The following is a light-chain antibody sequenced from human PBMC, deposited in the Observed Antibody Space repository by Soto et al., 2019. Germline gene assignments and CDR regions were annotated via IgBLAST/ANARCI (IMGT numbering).Light chain of an antibody. CDR3: QKRHMWPIT. J-gene: IGKJ5*01. V-gene: IGKV3-11*01. Sequence: EVVFTQSPVTLSLSPVERATLSCRASQSFRGLLAWYQQKPGQAPRLLIYDAYNRATGIPPRFSGSGSGTGFTLTISSLEPEDSAVYYCQKRHMWPITFGQGTRLEIK. CDR1: QSFRGL. CDR2: DAY.